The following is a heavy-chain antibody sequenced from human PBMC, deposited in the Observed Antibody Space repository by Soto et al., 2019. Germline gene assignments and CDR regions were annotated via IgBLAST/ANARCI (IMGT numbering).Heavy chain of an antibody. D-gene: IGHD5-12*01. J-gene: IGHJ4*02. CDR2: ISGSGGST. V-gene: IGHV3-23*01. CDR1: GFTFSSYA. CDR3: AKPARGYSPPGPFFDY. Sequence: GGSLRLSCAASGFTFSSYAMSWVRQAPGKGLEWVSAISGSGGSTYYAGSVKGRFTISRDNSKNTLYLQMNSLRAEDTAVYYCAKPARGYSPPGPFFDYWGQGTLVTVSS.